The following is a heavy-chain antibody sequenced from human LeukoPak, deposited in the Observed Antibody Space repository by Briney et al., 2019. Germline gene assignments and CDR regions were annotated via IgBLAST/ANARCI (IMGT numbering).Heavy chain of an antibody. J-gene: IGHJ4*02. CDR1: GFTFSNYN. D-gene: IGHD6-6*01. Sequence: GGSLRLSCAASGFTFSNYNMNWVRQAPGKGLEWVSSISSTSSYIYYADSVKGRFTISRGNAKNSLYLQMNSLRVADTAVYYCARKSSSLGYYFDYWGQGTLVTVSS. CDR2: ISSTSSYI. CDR3: ARKSSSLGYYFDY. V-gene: IGHV3-21*01.